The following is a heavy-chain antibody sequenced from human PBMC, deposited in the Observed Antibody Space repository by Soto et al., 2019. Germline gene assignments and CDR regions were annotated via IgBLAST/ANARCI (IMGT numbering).Heavy chain of an antibody. J-gene: IGHJ4*02. V-gene: IGHV3-7*03. CDR1: GFAFSAYT. Sequence: EVQLVESGGGLVQPGGSLRLSCVASGFAFSAYTMTWVRQAPGKGLEWVANIDKDGSEKYYVDSVKGRFTFSRDNAKNSLYLQMNSLRVEDTAVYYCARASFRGADFPYWGQGTLVIVST. CDR3: ARASFRGADFPY. D-gene: IGHD1-26*01. CDR2: IDKDGSEK.